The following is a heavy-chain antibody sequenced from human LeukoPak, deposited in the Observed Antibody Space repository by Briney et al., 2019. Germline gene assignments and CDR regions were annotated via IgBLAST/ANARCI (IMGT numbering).Heavy chain of an antibody. D-gene: IGHD6-6*01. CDR2: ISGSGST. Sequence: GGSLRLSCAASGFTFSSYATSWVRQAPGKGLEWVSAISGSGSTYYADSVKGRFTISRDNSKNTLYLQMNSLRAEDTAVYYCAKDPVSSSGYFDYWGQGTLVTVSS. CDR3: AKDPVSSSGYFDY. CDR1: GFTFSSYA. J-gene: IGHJ4*02. V-gene: IGHV3-23*01.